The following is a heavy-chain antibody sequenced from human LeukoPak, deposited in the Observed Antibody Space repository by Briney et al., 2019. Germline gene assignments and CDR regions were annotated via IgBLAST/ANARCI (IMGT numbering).Heavy chain of an antibody. CDR1: GFTFDDYA. CDR2: ISWNSGSI. V-gene: IGHV3-9*01. Sequence: PGRSLRLSCAASGFTFDDYAMHWVRQGPGKGLEWVSGISWNSGSIDYVESVKGRSTISRDNAKNSLYLQMNSLRPEDTAFYYCAKGTGRYWTFFDYWGRGTLVTVSS. CDR3: AKGTGRYWTFFDY. J-gene: IGHJ4*02. D-gene: IGHD1-26*01.